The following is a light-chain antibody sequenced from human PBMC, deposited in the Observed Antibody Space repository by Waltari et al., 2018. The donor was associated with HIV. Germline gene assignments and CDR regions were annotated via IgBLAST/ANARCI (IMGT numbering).Light chain of an antibody. CDR3: ASWDDKLDGWV. Sequence: QSLLPQPPSASGTPGQRVTISCSGSYSNIGSNTVNWHQQLPGSAPRALIYNNDQRPSGVPDRFSGSKSGTSASLAISGLQSEDQGDYYCASWDDKLDGWVFGGGTRLTV. CDR1: YSNIGSNT. V-gene: IGLV1-44*01. J-gene: IGLJ3*02. CDR2: NND.